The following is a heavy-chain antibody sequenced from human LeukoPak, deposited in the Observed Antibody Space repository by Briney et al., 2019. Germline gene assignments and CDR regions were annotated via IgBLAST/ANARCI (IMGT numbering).Heavy chain of an antibody. CDR3: ARTKWQLPWT. D-gene: IGHD2-15*01. Sequence: GGSLRLSCAASGFTFSTSDMNWIRQAPGKGLEWVSHISSSSSTINYADSVKGRFTISRVNTENSLYLQMNSLRDEDTAIYYCARTKWQLPWTWGQGTLVTVSS. CDR1: GFTFSTSD. V-gene: IGHV3-48*03. J-gene: IGHJ4*02. CDR2: ISSSSSTI.